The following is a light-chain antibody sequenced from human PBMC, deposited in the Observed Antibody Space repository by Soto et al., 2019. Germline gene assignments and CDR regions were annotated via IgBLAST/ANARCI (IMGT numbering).Light chain of an antibody. J-gene: IGKJ3*01. V-gene: IGKV1-39*01. Sequence: DIQMTQSPSSLSASVGDRVTITCRASQSISTNLNWYQVKPGKAPKLLIYAASSFESGVPSRFSGSGSGTDFTLTISSLQPEDFATYYCQQSYTTPLFTFGPGTKVDIK. CDR1: QSISTN. CDR3: QQSYTTPLFT. CDR2: AAS.